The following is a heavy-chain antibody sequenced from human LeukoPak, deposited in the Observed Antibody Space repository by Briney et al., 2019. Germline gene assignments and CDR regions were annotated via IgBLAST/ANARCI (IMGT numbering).Heavy chain of an antibody. Sequence: SETLSLTCTVSGASISSAGYYWSWLRQHPGQGLEWIGYIYHSGSTYYNPSLKRRVIISLDTSKNQFSLKVRSVTAADTAVYYCARNYYDSSGYYYFDYWGQGTLVTVSS. CDR1: GASISSAGYY. D-gene: IGHD3-22*01. CDR2: IYHSGST. CDR3: ARNYYDSSGYYYFDY. J-gene: IGHJ4*02. V-gene: IGHV4-31*03.